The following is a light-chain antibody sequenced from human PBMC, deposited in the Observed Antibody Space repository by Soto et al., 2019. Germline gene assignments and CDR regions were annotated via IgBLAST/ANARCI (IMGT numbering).Light chain of an antibody. Sequence: EIVMRQSPSAVSLCPGEISALSFRASQSFSSNLAWYQQRSGQAPKLLIYGASTRAPGIPARFSGSGSGTEFTLTISSLQSEDFAVYYCQQYNNWPQTFGQGTKVDIK. CDR3: QQYNNWPQT. CDR2: GAS. V-gene: IGKV3-15*01. J-gene: IGKJ1*01. CDR1: QSFSSN.